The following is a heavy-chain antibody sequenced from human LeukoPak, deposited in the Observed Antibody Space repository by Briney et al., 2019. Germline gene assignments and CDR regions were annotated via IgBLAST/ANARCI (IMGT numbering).Heavy chain of an antibody. V-gene: IGHV4-34*01. CDR3: AGRSRWIGSGYDY. CDR1: GGSFSGYY. CDR2: INHSGST. Sequence: PSETLSLTCAVYGGSFSGYYWSWIRQPPGKGLEWIGEINHSGSTNYNPSLKSRVTISVDTSKNQFSLKLSSVTAADTAVYYCAGRSRWIGSGYDYWGQGTLVTVSS. D-gene: IGHD3-22*01. J-gene: IGHJ4*02.